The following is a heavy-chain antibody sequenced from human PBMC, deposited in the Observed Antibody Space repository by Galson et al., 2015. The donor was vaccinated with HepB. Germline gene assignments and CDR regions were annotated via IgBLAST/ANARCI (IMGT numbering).Heavy chain of an antibody. D-gene: IGHD4-23*01. Sequence: SVKVSCKASGYTFTSYGISWVRQAPGQGLEWMGWISAYNGNTNYAQKLQGRVTMTTDTSTSTAYMELRSLRSDDTAVYYCARDSLTVVTQHFDYWGQGTLVTVSS. CDR1: GYTFTSYG. J-gene: IGHJ4*02. CDR2: ISAYNGNT. V-gene: IGHV1-18*01. CDR3: ARDSLTVVTQHFDY.